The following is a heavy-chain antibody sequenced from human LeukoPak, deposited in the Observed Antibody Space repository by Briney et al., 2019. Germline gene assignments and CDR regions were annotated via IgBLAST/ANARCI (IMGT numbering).Heavy chain of an antibody. V-gene: IGHV3-23*01. CDR1: GVTFSSNA. CDR3: AATSVYYDSSGYVDY. D-gene: IGHD3-22*01. CDR2: ISGSGGST. Sequence: PGGSLRLSCAASGVTFSSNAMSWGRHAPGRGLEWVSAISGSGGSTYYADSVKGRFTISRDNSKNTLYLQMNSLRGEDTAVYYCAATSVYYDSSGYVDYWGQGTLVTVSS. J-gene: IGHJ4*02.